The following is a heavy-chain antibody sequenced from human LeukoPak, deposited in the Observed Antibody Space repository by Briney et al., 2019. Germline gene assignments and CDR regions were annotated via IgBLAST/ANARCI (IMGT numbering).Heavy chain of an antibody. Sequence: PGRSLRLSCAASGFTFSSYAMHWVRQAPGKGLEWVAVISYDGSNKYYADSVKGRVTISRDNANNTLSLQMNNLRADDTGVYHCAGRPDWALGPLDFWGQGTLVTVSS. CDR3: AGRPDWALGPLDF. CDR1: GFTFSSYA. CDR2: ISYDGSNK. J-gene: IGHJ4*02. V-gene: IGHV3-30-3*01. D-gene: IGHD3-9*01.